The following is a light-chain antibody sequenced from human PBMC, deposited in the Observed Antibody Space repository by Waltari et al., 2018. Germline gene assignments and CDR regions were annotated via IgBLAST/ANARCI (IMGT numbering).Light chain of an antibody. J-gene: IGLJ2*01. CDR2: GVS. CDR3: CSHAGTYVV. CDR1: SSDVGGYNF. V-gene: IGLV2-11*01. Sequence: QSALTQPRSVSGSPGQSVTISCTGTSSDVGGYNFVSWYQQYPDKAPKLMIYGVSKRPSGVPDRFSGSKSGNTASLSIAGLQAEDEADYYCCSHAGTYVVFGGGTKLTVL.